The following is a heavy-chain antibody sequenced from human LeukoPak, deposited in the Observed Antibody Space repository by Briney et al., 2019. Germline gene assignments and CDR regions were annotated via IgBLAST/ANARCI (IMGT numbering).Heavy chain of an antibody. J-gene: IGHJ4*02. Sequence: GASVKVSCKASGGTFSSYAISWVRQAPGQGLEWMGGIIPIFGTANYAQKFQGRVTITADKSTSTAYMEQSSLRSEDTAVYYCAREEYSSSSPFDYWGQGTLVTVSS. V-gene: IGHV1-69*06. D-gene: IGHD6-6*01. CDR3: AREEYSSSSPFDY. CDR2: IIPIFGTA. CDR1: GGTFSSYA.